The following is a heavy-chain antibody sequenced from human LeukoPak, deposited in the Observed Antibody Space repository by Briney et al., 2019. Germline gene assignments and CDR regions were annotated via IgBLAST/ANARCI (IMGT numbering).Heavy chain of an antibody. V-gene: IGHV3-23*01. CDR1: GFTFSNCA. J-gene: IGHJ4*02. CDR3: AKSCNSGNCYYNY. CDR2: ISGSGSST. D-gene: IGHD2/OR15-2a*01. Sequence: GGSLRLSCAASGFTFSNCAMSWVRQAPEKGLEWVSGISGSGSSTYYADSVKGRFTISRDYSENTLSLQMNSLRADDTAIYYCAKSCNSGNCYYNYWGQGTLVTVSS.